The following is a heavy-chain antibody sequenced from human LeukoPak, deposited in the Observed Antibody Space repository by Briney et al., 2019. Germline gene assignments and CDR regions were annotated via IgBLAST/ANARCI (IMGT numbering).Heavy chain of an antibody. D-gene: IGHD3-22*01. J-gene: IGHJ4*02. CDR1: GGSFSGYY. Sequence: SETLSLTCAVYGGSFSGYYWSWTRQPPGKGLEWIGEINHSGSTNYNPSLKSRVTISVDTSKNQFSLKLSSVTAADTAVYYCARLDSSGYLISFIFDYWGQGTLVTVSS. CDR2: INHSGST. V-gene: IGHV4-34*01. CDR3: ARLDSSGYLISFIFDY.